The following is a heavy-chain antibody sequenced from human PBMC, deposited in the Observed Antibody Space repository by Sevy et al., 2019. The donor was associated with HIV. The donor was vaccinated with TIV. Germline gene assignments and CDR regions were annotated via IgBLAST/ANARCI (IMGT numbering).Heavy chain of an antibody. J-gene: IGHJ5*02. V-gene: IGHV1-69*13. Sequence: ASVKVSCKASGGTFSSYAISWVRQAPGQGLEWMGGIIPIFGTANYAQKFQGRVTITADESTSTAYMELSSLRSEDTAVYYCARVGELSSKNWFDPWGQGTLSPSPQ. D-gene: IGHD3-16*02. CDR2: IIPIFGTA. CDR3: ARVGELSSKNWFDP. CDR1: GGTFSSYA.